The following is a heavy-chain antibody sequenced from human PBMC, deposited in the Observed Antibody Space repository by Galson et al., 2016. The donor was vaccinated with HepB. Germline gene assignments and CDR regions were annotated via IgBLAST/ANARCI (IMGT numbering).Heavy chain of an antibody. CDR3: ARARIAALGTGAFDI. CDR1: GFTFSTNT. V-gene: IGHV3-21*01. Sequence: SLRLSCAASGFTFSTNTLNWVRQAPGKGLEWVSSIKNSNSELYYEDSVKGSFTISRDNDENSLYLRMDSLTAEETAMYYCARARIAALGTGAFDIWGQGTIVTDSS. CDR2: IKNSNSEL. J-gene: IGHJ3*02. D-gene: IGHD6-13*01.